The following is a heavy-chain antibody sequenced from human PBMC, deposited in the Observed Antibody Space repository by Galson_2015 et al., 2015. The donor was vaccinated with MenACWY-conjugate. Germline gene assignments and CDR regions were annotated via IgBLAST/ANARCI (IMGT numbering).Heavy chain of an antibody. CDR2: IRYDGSNK. V-gene: IGHV3-30*02. Sequence: SLRLSCAASGFTFSSYGMHWVRQAPGKGLEWVAFIRYDGSNKYYADSVKGRFTISRDNSKTTLYLQMNSLRAEDAAVYYCAKDLSMVRGGGGVDYWGQGTLVTVSS. CDR1: GFTFSSYG. D-gene: IGHD3-10*01. J-gene: IGHJ4*02. CDR3: AKDLSMVRGGGGVDY.